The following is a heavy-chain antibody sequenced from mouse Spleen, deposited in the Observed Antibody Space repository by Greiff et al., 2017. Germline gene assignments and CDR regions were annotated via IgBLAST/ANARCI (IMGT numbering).Heavy chain of an antibody. CDR2: IYPRDGST. J-gene: IGHJ1*01. D-gene: IGHD1-1*01. V-gene: IGHV1-85*01. Sequence: VQLQQSGPELVKPGASVKLSCKASGYTFTSYDINWVKQRPGQGLEWIGRIYPRDGSTKYNEKFKGKATLTVDTSSSTAYMELHSLTSEDSAVYFCARGRLYYGSSYWYFDVWGAGTTVTVSS. CDR1: GYTFTSYD. CDR3: ARGRLYYGSSYWYFDV.